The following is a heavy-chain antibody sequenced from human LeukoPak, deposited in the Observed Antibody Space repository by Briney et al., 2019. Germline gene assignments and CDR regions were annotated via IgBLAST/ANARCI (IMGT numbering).Heavy chain of an antibody. J-gene: IGHJ4*02. V-gene: IGHV3-23*01. CDR3: ARVSVAGTWLLDY. CDR1: GFTFSNYG. Sequence: GGSLRLSCAASGFTFSNYGLSWVRQAPGKGLEWVSGITGSGGSTYYADSVKGRFTISRDNSKNTLYLQMNSLRAEDTAVYYCARVSVAGTWLLDYWGQGTLVTVSS. CDR2: ITGSGGST. D-gene: IGHD6-19*01.